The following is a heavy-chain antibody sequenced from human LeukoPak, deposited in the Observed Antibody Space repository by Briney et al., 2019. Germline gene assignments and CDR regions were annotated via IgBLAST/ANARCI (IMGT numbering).Heavy chain of an antibody. D-gene: IGHD4-17*01. CDR3: ARDTRMTTVTTGGY. Sequence: ASVKVSCKASGYTFTSYALHWVRQAPGQRLEWMGWINAGNGNTKYSQEFQGRVTITRDTSASTAYMELRSLRSDDTAVYYCARDTRMTTVTTGGYWGQGTLVTVSS. CDR2: INAGNGNT. J-gene: IGHJ4*02. CDR1: GYTFTSYA. V-gene: IGHV1-3*01.